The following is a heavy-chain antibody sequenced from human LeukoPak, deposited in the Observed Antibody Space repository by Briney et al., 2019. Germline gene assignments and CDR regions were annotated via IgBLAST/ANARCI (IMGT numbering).Heavy chain of an antibody. CDR1: GDSIASGSYY. Sequence: PSQTLSLTCTVSGDSIASGSYYLSWIWQPAGKGLEWIGRFYTSGSTNYNPSLKSRVTISVDMSKNQFSLKLSSMTAADTAVYYCARLDYSNYYYMDVWGKGTTVTVS. CDR2: FYTSGST. J-gene: IGHJ6*03. V-gene: IGHV4-61*02. D-gene: IGHD4-11*01. CDR3: ARLDYSNYYYMDV.